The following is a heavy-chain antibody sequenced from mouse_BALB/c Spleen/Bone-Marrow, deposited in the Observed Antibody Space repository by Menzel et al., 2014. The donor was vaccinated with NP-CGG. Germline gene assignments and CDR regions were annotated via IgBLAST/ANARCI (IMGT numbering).Heavy chain of an antibody. V-gene: IGHV1-7*01. CDR1: GHTFTNYW. D-gene: IGHD1-1*01. CDR2: INPSTDYS. J-gene: IGHJ2*01. CDR3: SRGGILQLY. Sequence: VKLMESGTELAKPGASVKMSCKASGHTFTNYWVQWVKQRPGRGLEWIGYINPSTDYSDCNQNFKGRATLTADKSSSTAYMQLNSLTSEDSAVYNCSRGGILQLYWGQGTTLTVSS.